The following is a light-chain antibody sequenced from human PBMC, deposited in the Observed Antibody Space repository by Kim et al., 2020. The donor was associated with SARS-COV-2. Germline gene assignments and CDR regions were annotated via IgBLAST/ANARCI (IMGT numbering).Light chain of an antibody. CDR3: QVWDNSRVHLV. CDR2: YDT. Sequence: PGTTASLSCGGGNIGVKSVHCYQPKPGQAPVVVIHYDTDRPSGIPERFSGSNSGNTATLTITGVEAGDEADYYCQVWDNSRVHLVFGGGTQLTV. CDR1: NIGVKS. V-gene: IGLV3-21*04. J-gene: IGLJ2*01.